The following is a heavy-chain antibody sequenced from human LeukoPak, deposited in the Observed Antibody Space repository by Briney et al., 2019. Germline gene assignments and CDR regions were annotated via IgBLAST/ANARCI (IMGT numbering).Heavy chain of an antibody. CDR1: GFTFSSYW. Sequence: GGSLRLSCAASGFTFSSYWMSWVRQAPGKGLEWVANIKQDGSEKYYVDSVKGRFTISRDNAKNSLYLQMNSLRAEDTAVYYCARDPEYSSSWYYYYYYMDVWGKGTTVTVSS. J-gene: IGHJ6*03. V-gene: IGHV3-7*01. D-gene: IGHD6-13*01. CDR3: ARDPEYSSSWYYYYYYMDV. CDR2: IKQDGSEK.